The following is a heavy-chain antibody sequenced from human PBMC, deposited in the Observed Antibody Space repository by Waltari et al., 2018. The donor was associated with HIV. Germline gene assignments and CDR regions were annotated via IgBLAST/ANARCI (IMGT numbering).Heavy chain of an antibody. CDR1: GYPFTRYS. V-gene: IGHV1-3*01. D-gene: IGHD2-2*01. J-gene: IGHJ4*02. CDR2: SNGGSGDT. Sequence: QVQLVQSGAEVRKTGASVWVACTVSGYPFTRYSMNWLRQAPGQRLEWMGWSNGGSGDTKESEKFQGRVTFTRDTSATTAYRELNSLRSEDTAVYYCVRAGGFCTSISCPGGYWGQGTLVTVSS. CDR3: VRAGGFCTSISCPGGY.